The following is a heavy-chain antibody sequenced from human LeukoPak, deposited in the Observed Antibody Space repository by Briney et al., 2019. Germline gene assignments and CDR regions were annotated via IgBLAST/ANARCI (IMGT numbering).Heavy chain of an antibody. CDR2: ISGSGGST. Sequence: PGGSLRLSCAASGFTFSTYAMTWVRQAPGKGLEWVSVISGSGGSTYYADSVKGRFTLSRDNSKNTIYLQMNSLRAEDTAVYYCAKSIGGVVVVAADYWGRGTLVTVSS. CDR3: AKSIGGVVVVAADY. CDR1: GFTFSTYA. J-gene: IGHJ4*02. D-gene: IGHD2-15*01. V-gene: IGHV3-23*01.